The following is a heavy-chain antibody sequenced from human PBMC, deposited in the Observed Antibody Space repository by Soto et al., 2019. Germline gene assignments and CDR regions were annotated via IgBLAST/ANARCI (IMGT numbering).Heavy chain of an antibody. CDR3: ARESGGATATLDYYYFYMDV. CDR2: INPNGGVT. J-gene: IGHJ6*03. D-gene: IGHD5-12*01. V-gene: IGHV1-2*04. Sequence: QVQLVQSGAEVRKPGASVTVSCRSSGDSFNDYYIHWVRQDPGQGFEWMGWINPNGGVTKYAQKFQGWGSMTRDKSIRTVYMQLSRLRSDDTAVYYCARESGGATATLDYYYFYMDVWGTGTTVTVSS. CDR1: GDSFNDYY.